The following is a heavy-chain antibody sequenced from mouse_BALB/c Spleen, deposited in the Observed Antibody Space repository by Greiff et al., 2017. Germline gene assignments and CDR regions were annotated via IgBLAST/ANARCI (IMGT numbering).Heavy chain of an antibody. V-gene: IGHV1-80*01. CDR2: IYPGDGDT. Sequence: VKLQESGAELVRPGSSVKISCKASGYAFSSYWMNWVKQRPGQGLEWIGQIYPGDGDTNYNGKFKGKATLTADKSSSTAYMQLSSLTSEDSAVYFCARARGNYFYYAMDYWGQGTSVTVSS. CDR3: ARARGNYFYYAMDY. J-gene: IGHJ4*01. CDR1: GYAFSSYW. D-gene: IGHD2-1*01.